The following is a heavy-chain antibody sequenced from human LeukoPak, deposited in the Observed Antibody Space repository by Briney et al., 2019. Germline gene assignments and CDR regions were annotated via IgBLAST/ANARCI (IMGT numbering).Heavy chain of an antibody. D-gene: IGHD6-13*01. Sequence: GESLTLSCAASGFTFSGYDMHWVRQAPGQGLEWVALIRSDGSDKYYADSVKGRFTISRDNSKNTVFLQMNSLRAEDTAVYYCAKDIAAAGGPCAYWGRGTLVTVSS. CDR1: GFTFSGYD. J-gene: IGHJ4*02. CDR3: AKDIAAAGGPCAY. CDR2: IRSDGSDK. V-gene: IGHV3-30*02.